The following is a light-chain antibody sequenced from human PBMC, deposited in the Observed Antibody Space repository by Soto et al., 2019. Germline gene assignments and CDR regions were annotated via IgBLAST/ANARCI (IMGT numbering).Light chain of an antibody. V-gene: IGKV1-5*03. Sequence: DIQMTQSPSTLSASVGDRVTITCRASQSISSWLAWYQQKPGKAPKLLIYKASSLESGVPSRFSGSGSGTEFTLTISSLQPDYFATYYCQQYKRYPYTFGQGTKLEIK. J-gene: IGKJ2*01. CDR3: QQYKRYPYT. CDR1: QSISSW. CDR2: KAS.